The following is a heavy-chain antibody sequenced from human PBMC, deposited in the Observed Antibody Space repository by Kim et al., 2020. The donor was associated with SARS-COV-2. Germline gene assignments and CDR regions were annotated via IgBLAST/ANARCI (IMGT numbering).Heavy chain of an antibody. CDR3: AKDAVTSGSYLGSAFDI. D-gene: IGHD1-26*01. V-gene: IGHV3-23*01. J-gene: IGHJ3*02. Sequence: GKGRFTISRDNSKNTLYLQMNSLRAEDTAVYYCAKDAVTSGSYLGSAFDIWGQGTMVTVSS.